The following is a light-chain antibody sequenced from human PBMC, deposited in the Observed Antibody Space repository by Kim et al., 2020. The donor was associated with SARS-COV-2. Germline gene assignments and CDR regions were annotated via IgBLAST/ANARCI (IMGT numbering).Light chain of an antibody. J-gene: IGLJ3*02. CDR1: KLGDKN. V-gene: IGLV3-1*01. CDR3: QAWDSNTVV. CDR2: EDH. Sequence: ELTQPPSVSVSPGQTASITCSGDKLGDKNVCWYQQKPGQSPVLVIYEDHKRPSGIPERFSGSNSGNTATLTISGTQAMDEADYYCQAWDSNTVVFGGG.